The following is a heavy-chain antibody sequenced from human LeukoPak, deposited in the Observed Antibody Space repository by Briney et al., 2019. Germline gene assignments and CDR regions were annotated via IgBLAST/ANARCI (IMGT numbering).Heavy chain of an antibody. CDR1: GYTFTNYA. Sequence: ASVKVSCKASGYTFTNYAISWVRQAPGQGLEWMGWINPNSGGTNYAQKFQGRVTMTRDTSISTAYMELSRLRSDDTAVYYCARLYYDYVWGSYRLDYWGQGTLVTVSS. J-gene: IGHJ4*02. CDR3: ARLYYDYVWGSYRLDY. D-gene: IGHD3-16*02. CDR2: INPNSGGT. V-gene: IGHV1-2*02.